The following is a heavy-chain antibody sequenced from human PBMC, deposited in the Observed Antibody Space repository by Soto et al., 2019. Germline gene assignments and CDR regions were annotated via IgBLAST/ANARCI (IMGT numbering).Heavy chain of an antibody. CDR1: GGTFSTYT. J-gene: IGHJ4*02. V-gene: IGHV1-69*02. D-gene: IGHD5-18*01. Sequence: QVQLVQSGAEVKKPGSSVKVSCKVSGGTFSTYTISWVRQAPGQGLEWMGRIIPLFGLPNHAQKFQGRVTITADKSTNTSYLEMTGLRSEDTAVYYCAFDVETGVVYFDNWGQGTLVTVSS. CDR3: AFDVETGVVYFDN. CDR2: IIPLFGLP.